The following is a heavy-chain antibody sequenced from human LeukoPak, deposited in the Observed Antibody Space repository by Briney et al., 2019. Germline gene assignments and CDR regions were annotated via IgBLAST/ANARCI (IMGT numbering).Heavy chain of an antibody. CDR2: IYYSGST. J-gene: IGHJ4*02. CDR1: GGSITSYY. CDR3: ARGFIGSSSWYFDY. D-gene: IGHD6-13*01. Sequence: PSETLSLTCTVSGGSITSYYWIWIRQPPGKGLEWIGSIYYSGSTSYNPSLKSRVTISVDTSKNQFSLKVTSVTAADTAVYYCARGFIGSSSWYFDYWGQGTLVTVSS. V-gene: IGHV4-59*01.